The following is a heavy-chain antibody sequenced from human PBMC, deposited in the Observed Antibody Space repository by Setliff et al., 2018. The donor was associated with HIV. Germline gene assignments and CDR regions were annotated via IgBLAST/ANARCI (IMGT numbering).Heavy chain of an antibody. CDR2: IYPGNSAA. CDR3: SGGYYYPSGNYYGAGQ. CDR1: GYNFTIFW. Sequence: PGESLKISCKGSGYNFTIFWIGWVRQMPGKGLEWMGIIYPGNSAARYSPSFQGQVTISVDKSITTAYLQWSSLRASDSAMYYCSGGYYYPSGNYYGAGQWGQGTLVTVSS. J-gene: IGHJ4*02. V-gene: IGHV5-51*01. D-gene: IGHD3-10*01.